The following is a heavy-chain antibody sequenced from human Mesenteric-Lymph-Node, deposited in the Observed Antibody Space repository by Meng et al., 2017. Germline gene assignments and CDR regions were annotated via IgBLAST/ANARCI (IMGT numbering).Heavy chain of an antibody. J-gene: IGHJ3*02. V-gene: IGHV5-51*01. CDR1: GYSFTTYW. Sequence: GESLKISCKGSGYSFTTYWIAWVRQMPGKGLEWMGIIYPGDSEVRYNPSFQGQVTISADKSISTAYLQWSSLKASDTAMYYCARPRDGYNAAAFDIWGQGTMVTVSS. D-gene: IGHD5-24*01. CDR2: IYPGDSEV. CDR3: ARPRDGYNAAAFDI.